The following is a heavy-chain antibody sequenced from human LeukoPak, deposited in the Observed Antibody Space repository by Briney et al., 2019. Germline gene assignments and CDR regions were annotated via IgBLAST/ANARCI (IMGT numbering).Heavy chain of an antibody. V-gene: IGHV3-30*04. D-gene: IGHD4-23*01. CDR1: EFTFSSYA. Sequence: GGSLRLSCAASEFTFSSYAMHWVRQAPGKGLEWVAVISYDGSNKYYADSVKGRFTISRDNSKNTLYLQMNSLRAEDTAVYYCARGPYGGNFPPFDYWVQGTLVTVSS. CDR3: ARGPYGGNFPPFDY. CDR2: ISYDGSNK. J-gene: IGHJ4*02.